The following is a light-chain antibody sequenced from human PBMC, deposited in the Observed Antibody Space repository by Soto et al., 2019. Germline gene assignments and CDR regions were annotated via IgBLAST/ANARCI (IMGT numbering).Light chain of an antibody. CDR3: SSYSISTAYL. CDR2: EVS. J-gene: IGLJ1*01. V-gene: IGLV2-14*01. CDR1: SSDVGGYHY. Sequence: QSVLTQPASVSGSPGQSITISCTGTSSDVGGYHYVSWYQLHPGKAPKLILFEVSNRPSGVSYRFSGSKSGNTASLTISGLQADDEADYFCSSYSISTAYLFGTGTKVTVL.